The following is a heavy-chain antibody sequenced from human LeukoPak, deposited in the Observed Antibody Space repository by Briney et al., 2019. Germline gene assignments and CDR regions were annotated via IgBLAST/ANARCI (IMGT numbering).Heavy chain of an antibody. CDR2: IYYNGNT. D-gene: IGHD3-22*01. V-gene: IGHV4-59*01. J-gene: IGHJ3*02. Sequence: TGTLSLTCTVSGVSISSSYWSWIRQPPGKRLEWIGYIYYNGNTNSNPSLKSRVTISADTSKNQFSLKLSSVTAADTAVYYCVRGNYDNRGYSNAFDIWGQGAMVTVSS. CDR3: VRGNYDNRGYSNAFDI. CDR1: GVSISSSY.